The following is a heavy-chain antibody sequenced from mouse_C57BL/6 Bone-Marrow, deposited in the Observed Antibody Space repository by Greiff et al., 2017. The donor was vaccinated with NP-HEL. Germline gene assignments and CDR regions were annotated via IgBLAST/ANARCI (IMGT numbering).Heavy chain of an antibody. CDR3: AREGFAY. V-gene: IGHV1-81*01. J-gene: IGHJ3*01. CDR2: IYPRSGNT. CDR1: GYTFTSYG. Sequence: VQLQQSGAELARPGASVKLSCKASGYTFTSYGISWVKQRTGQGLEWIGEIYPRSGNTYYNEKFKGKATLTVDKSSSTAYLQLSSLTSEDAAVYYCAREGFAYWGPGTLVTVSA.